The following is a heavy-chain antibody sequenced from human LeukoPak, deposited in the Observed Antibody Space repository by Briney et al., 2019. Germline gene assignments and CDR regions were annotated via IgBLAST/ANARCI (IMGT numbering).Heavy chain of an antibody. Sequence: PGGSLRLFCAASGFTSSSYAMSCVRQAPGKGLEWFSAISGSGGSTYYADSVKGRFTISRDNSKNTLYLQMNSLRAEDTAVYYCAKDLAITMIVVGLFDYWGQGTLVTVSS. CDR1: GFTSSSYA. J-gene: IGHJ4*02. V-gene: IGHV3-23*01. CDR2: ISGSGGST. CDR3: AKDLAITMIVVGLFDY. D-gene: IGHD3-22*01.